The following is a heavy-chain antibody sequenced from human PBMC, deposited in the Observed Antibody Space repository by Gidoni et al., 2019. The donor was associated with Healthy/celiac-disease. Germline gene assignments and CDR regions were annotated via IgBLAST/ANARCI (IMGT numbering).Heavy chain of an antibody. D-gene: IGHD3-3*01. CDR2: ITYDGSNK. Sequence: QVQLVESGVGVVQPGSSMRLSCAASGFTFRSYALHWVRQAPGKGLEWVAVITYDGSNKYYADSVKGRFTISRDNSKNTLYLQMNSLRAEDTAVYYCARDPRSYYDFWSGYLSWFDPWGQGTLVTVSS. CDR1: GFTFRSYA. J-gene: IGHJ5*02. CDR3: ARDPRSYYDFWSGYLSWFDP. V-gene: IGHV3-30*04.